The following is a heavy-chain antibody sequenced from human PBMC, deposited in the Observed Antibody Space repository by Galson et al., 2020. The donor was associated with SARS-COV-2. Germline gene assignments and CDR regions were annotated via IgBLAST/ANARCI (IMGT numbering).Heavy chain of an antibody. CDR1: GFTFSRYA. V-gene: IGHV3-30-3*01. CDR2: ISYDGSNK. CDR3: AREVATVTMIGGDDAFDI. D-gene: IGHD4-17*01. J-gene: IGHJ3*02. Sequence: GEYLKISCAASGFTFSRYAMHWVRQAPGKGLEWVAVISYDGSNKYYADSVKARFTISRDNSKNTLYLQMNSLRAEDTAVYYWAREVATVTMIGGDDAFDIWGQGTMVTVSS.